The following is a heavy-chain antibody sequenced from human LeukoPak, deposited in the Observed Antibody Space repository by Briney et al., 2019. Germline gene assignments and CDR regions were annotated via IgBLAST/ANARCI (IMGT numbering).Heavy chain of an antibody. CDR1: GGSISSYY. Sequence: SETLSLTCTVSGGSISSYYWSWIRQPPGKGLEWIGYIYYSGSTNYNPSLKSRVTISVDTSKNQFSLKLSSVTAADTAVYYCARHPSSGSYFDYWGQGTLVTVSS. J-gene: IGHJ4*02. V-gene: IGHV4-59*01. CDR3: ARHPSSGSYFDY. D-gene: IGHD1-26*01. CDR2: IYYSGST.